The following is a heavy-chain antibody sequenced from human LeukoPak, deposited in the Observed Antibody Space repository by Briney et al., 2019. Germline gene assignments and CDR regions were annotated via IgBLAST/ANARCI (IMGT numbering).Heavy chain of an antibody. CDR2: IYYSGST. CDR3: ARETYYYGSGSYPANYFDY. Sequence: SETLSLTCTVSGGSISSYYWSWIRQPPGKGLEWIGYIYYSGSTNYNPSLKSRVTISVDTSKNQFSLKLSSVTAADTAVYYCARETYYYGSGSYPANYFDYWGQGTLVTASS. D-gene: IGHD3-10*01. V-gene: IGHV4-59*01. CDR1: GGSISSYY. J-gene: IGHJ4*02.